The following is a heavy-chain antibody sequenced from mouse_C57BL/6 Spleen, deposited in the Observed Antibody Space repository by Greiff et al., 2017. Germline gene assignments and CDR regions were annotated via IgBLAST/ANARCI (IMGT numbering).Heavy chain of an antibody. CDR3: ARTYYYGSSSDYYAMDY. D-gene: IGHD1-1*01. CDR1: GYTFTSYW. Sequence: QVQLKQPGAELVKPGASVKLSCKASGYTFTSYWMHWVKQRPGQGLEWIGMIHPNSGSTNYNEKFKSKATLTVDKSSSTAYMQLSSLTSEDSAVYYCARTYYYGSSSDYYAMDYWGQGTSVTVSS. CDR2: IHPNSGST. V-gene: IGHV1-64*01. J-gene: IGHJ4*01.